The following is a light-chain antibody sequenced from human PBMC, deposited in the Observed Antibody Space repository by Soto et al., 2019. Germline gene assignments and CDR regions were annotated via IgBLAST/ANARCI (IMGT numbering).Light chain of an antibody. CDR1: SSDVGSYNL. J-gene: IGLJ2*01. CDR3: CSYAGSSIGV. Sequence: QSALTQPASVSGSPGQSITISCTGTSSDVGSYNLVSWYQQHPGKAPKLMIYAGSKRPSGVSNRFSGSKSGNTSSLTISWLQAEDEADYYCCSYAGSSIGVCGGGTQVTVL. V-gene: IGLV2-23*01. CDR2: AGS.